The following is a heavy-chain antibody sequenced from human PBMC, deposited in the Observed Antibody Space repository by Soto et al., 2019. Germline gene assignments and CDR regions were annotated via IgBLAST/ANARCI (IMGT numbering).Heavy chain of an antibody. J-gene: IGHJ6*03. CDR3: ARDKSSGQLVVNEYYYYYYMDV. CDR1: GGTFSSYT. Sequence: AASVKVSCKASGGTFSSYTISWVRQAPGQGLEWMGRIIPILGIANYAQKFQGRVTITADKSTSTAYMELSSLRSEDTAVYYCARDKSSGQLVVNEYYYYYYMDVWGKGTTVTVSS. D-gene: IGHD6-6*01. V-gene: IGHV1-69*04. CDR2: IIPILGIA.